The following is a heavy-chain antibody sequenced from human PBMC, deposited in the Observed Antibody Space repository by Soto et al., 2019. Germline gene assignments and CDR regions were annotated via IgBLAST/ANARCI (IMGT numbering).Heavy chain of an antibody. CDR1: GFTFTNYA. CDR3: ATRMYSTSWYYFAS. J-gene: IGHJ4*02. Sequence: EVQLLESGGGFVQPGGSLRLSCAASGFTFTNYALSWVRQAPGKGLEWVSTIGGGSGSTSYADSVKGRFSISRENSKNTLYLQMSSLRAEDTALYYCATRMYSTSWYYFASWGQGTLVTVSS. V-gene: IGHV3-23*01. D-gene: IGHD6-13*01. CDR2: IGGGSGST.